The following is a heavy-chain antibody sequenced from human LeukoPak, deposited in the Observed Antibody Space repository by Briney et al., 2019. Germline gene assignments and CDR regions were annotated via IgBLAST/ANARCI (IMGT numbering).Heavy chain of an antibody. D-gene: IGHD2-15*01. Sequence: GESLKISCKGSGYSFTSYWIGWVRQMPGKGLEWMGIIYPGDSDTRYSPSFQGQVTISADESISTAYLQWSSLKASDTAMYYCATRYCSGGSCDYYFDYWGQGTLVTVSS. J-gene: IGHJ4*02. CDR3: ATRYCSGGSCDYYFDY. CDR2: IYPGDSDT. CDR1: GYSFTSYW. V-gene: IGHV5-51*01.